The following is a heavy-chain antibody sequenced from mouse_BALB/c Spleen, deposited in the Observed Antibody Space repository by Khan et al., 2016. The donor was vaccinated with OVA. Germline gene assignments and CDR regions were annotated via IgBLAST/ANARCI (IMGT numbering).Heavy chain of an antibody. Sequence: EVELVESGGDLVKIGGSLKLSCSASGFTFSTFAMSWVRQTPEKRLEWVTTISSGGDYIYYQDSVKGRFTISRDNAMNTLYLQMSSLRSEDTAMYYCARHNYGPFAYWGQGTLVTVSA. CDR3: ARHNYGPFAY. CDR1: GFTFSTFA. D-gene: IGHD1-1*01. J-gene: IGHJ3*01. CDR2: ISSGGDYI. V-gene: IGHV5-9-3*01.